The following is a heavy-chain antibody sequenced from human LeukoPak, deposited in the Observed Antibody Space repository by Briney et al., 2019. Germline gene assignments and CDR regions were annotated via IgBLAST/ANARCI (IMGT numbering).Heavy chain of an antibody. D-gene: IGHD3-10*01. Sequence: GSLRLSCAGSGFTFSSYSMNWIRRPPGKGLEWIGYIDDSGNTNYNPSLKSQVTISVDKSKNQFSLKLSFVTAADTAMYYCARSDYHNSGSHTVFDAFDIWGQGTRVTVSS. CDR2: IDDSGNT. CDR3: ARSDYHNSGSHTVFDAFDI. CDR1: GFTFSSYS. V-gene: IGHV4-59*01. J-gene: IGHJ3*02.